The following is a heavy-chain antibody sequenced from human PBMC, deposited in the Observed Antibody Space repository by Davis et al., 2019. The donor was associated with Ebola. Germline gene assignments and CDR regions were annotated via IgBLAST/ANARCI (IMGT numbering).Heavy chain of an antibody. Sequence: GGSLRLSCAASGFTFSSYAMSWVRQAPGKGLEWVSAISGSGGSTYYADSVKGRFTISRDNSKNTLYLQMNSLKAEDTAVYYCARHDYGDSHFDYWGQGTLVTVSS. CDR2: ISGSGGST. CDR3: ARHDYGDSHFDY. V-gene: IGHV3-23*01. J-gene: IGHJ4*02. CDR1: GFTFSSYA. D-gene: IGHD4-17*01.